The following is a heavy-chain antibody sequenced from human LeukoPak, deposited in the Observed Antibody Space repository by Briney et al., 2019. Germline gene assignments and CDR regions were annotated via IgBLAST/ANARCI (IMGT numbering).Heavy chain of an antibody. Sequence: GGSLRLSCAASGFTFSSYDMSWVRQAPGKGLEWVSDISGSGGRTHYADYVKGRFTISRDNSKNTLYLQMNSLRAEDTAVYYCAKDRAYYDSSGLFDYWGQGTLVTVSS. CDR3: AKDRAYYDSSGLFDY. V-gene: IGHV3-23*01. D-gene: IGHD3-22*01. J-gene: IGHJ4*02. CDR2: ISGSGGRT. CDR1: GFTFSSYD.